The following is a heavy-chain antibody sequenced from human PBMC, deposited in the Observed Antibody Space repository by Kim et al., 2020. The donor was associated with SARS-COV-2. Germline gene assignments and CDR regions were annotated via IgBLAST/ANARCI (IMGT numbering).Heavy chain of an antibody. V-gene: IGHV3-15*01. CDR3: TTSFDYDSSGYYGEGAFDI. Sequence: GGSLRLSCAASGFTFSNAWMSWVRQAPGKGLEWVGRIKSKTDGGTTDYAAPVKGRFTISRDDSKNTLYLQMNSLKTEDTAVYYCTTSFDYDSSGYYGEGAFDIWGQGTMVTVSS. CDR2: IKSKTDGGTT. CDR1: GFTFSNAW. D-gene: IGHD3-22*01. J-gene: IGHJ3*02.